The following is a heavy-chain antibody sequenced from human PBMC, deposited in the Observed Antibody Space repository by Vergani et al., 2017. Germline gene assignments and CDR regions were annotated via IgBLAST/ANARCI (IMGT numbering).Heavy chain of an antibody. D-gene: IGHD2-15*01. J-gene: IGHJ6*03. CDR3: AKGGGYYYYMDV. V-gene: IGHV3-23*01. Sequence: EVQLLESGGGLVQPGGSLRLSCAASGFTFSSYAMSWVRQAPGKGLEWVSASSGSGGSTYYADSVKGRLTISRDNSKNTLYLQMNSLRAEDTAVSYCAKGGGYYYYMDVWGKGTTVTVSS. CDR1: GFTFSSYA. CDR2: SSGSGGST.